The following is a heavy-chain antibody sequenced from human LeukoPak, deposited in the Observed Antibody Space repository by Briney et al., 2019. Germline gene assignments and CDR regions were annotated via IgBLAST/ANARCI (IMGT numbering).Heavy chain of an antibody. CDR2: IIPIFGTA. Sequence: SVKVSCKASGGTFSSYAISWVRQAPGQGLEWMGGIIPIFGTANYAQKFQGRVTITTDESTSTAYMELSSLRSEDTAVYYCVSSIVRDGYFRYFDYWGQGTLVTVSS. V-gene: IGHV1-69*05. CDR3: VSSIVRDGYFRYFDY. J-gene: IGHJ4*02. D-gene: IGHD5-24*01. CDR1: GGTFSSYA.